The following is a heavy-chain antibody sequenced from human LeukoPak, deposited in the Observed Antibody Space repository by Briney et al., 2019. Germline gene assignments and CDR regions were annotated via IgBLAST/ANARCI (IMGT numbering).Heavy chain of an antibody. CDR1: GGSISSYY. Sequence: PSETLSLTCTVSGGSISSYYWSWIRQPPGKGLEWIGYIYYSGSTNYNPSLKSRVTISVDTSKNQFSLKLSSVTAADTAVYYCARCGPHYDILTGYYYDGQIDYWGQGTLVTVSS. D-gene: IGHD3-9*01. V-gene: IGHV4-59*01. J-gene: IGHJ4*02. CDR3: ARCGPHYDILTGYYYDGQIDY. CDR2: IYYSGST.